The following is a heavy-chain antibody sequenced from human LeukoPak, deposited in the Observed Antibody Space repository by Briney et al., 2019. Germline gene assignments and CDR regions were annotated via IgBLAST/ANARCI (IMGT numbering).Heavy chain of an antibody. Sequence: SETLSLTCTVSGGSISSGDYYWSWIRQPPGKGLEWIGYIYYSGSTYYNPSLKSRVTISVDTSKNRFSLKLNSVTAADTAVYYCARTVVPAGAYYFDYWGQGTLVTVSS. CDR3: ARTVVPAGAYYFDY. D-gene: IGHD2-2*01. CDR2: IYYSGST. CDR1: GGSISSGDYY. J-gene: IGHJ4*02. V-gene: IGHV4-30-4*01.